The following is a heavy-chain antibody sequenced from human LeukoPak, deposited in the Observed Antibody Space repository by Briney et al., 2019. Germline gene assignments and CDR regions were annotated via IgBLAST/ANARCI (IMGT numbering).Heavy chain of an antibody. D-gene: IGHD6-13*01. J-gene: IGHJ4*02. CDR2: IYPGDSDT. CDR3: ARGVGIAASGKASDY. Sequence: GESLKISCKGSGYTFTSYWIGWVRQMPGKGLEWMGIIYPGDSDTRDSPSFQGQVTISADKSISTAYLQWSSLKAADTAMYYCARGVGIAASGKASDYWGQGTLVTVSS. V-gene: IGHV5-51*01. CDR1: GYTFTSYW.